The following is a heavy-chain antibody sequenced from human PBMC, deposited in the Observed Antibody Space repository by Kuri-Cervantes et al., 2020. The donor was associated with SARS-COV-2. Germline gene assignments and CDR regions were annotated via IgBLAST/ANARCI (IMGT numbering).Heavy chain of an antibody. J-gene: IGHJ1*01. CDR3: ASPPMEQLVEGGLEYFQH. CDR2: IYHSGST. Sequence: ESLKISCTVSGGSISSSSYYWGWIRQPPGKGLEWIGSIYHSGSTNYNPSLKSRVTISVDTSKNQFSLKLSSVTAADTAVYYCASPPMEQLVEGGLEYFQHWGQGTLVTVSS. D-gene: IGHD6-13*01. CDR1: GGSISSSSYY. V-gene: IGHV4-39*07.